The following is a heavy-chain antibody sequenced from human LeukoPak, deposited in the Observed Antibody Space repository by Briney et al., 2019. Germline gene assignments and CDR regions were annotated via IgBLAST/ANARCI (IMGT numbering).Heavy chain of an antibody. Sequence: ASVKVSCKVSGYTLTELSMHWVRQAPGQGLEWMGWINPNSGGTNYAQKFQGRVTMTRDTSISTAYMELGRLRSDDTAVYYCARDKGYRFDYWGQGTLVTVSS. CDR3: ARDKGYRFDY. CDR1: GYTLTELS. V-gene: IGHV1-2*02. CDR2: INPNSGGT. J-gene: IGHJ4*02. D-gene: IGHD5-24*01.